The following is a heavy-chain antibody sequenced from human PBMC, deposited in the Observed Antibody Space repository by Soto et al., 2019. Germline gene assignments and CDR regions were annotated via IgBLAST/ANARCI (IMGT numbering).Heavy chain of an antibody. CDR1: GGSCSGYY. J-gene: IGHJ4*02. CDR2: INHSGST. D-gene: IGHD2-21*02. CDR3: ARRGDQYLFDY. Sequence: SETLSLTCAVYGGSCSGYYWSWIRQPPGKGLEWIGEINHSGSTNYNPSLKSRVTISVDTSKNQFSLKLSSVTAADTAVYYCARRGDQYLFDYRGQGTLVTVSS. V-gene: IGHV4-34*01.